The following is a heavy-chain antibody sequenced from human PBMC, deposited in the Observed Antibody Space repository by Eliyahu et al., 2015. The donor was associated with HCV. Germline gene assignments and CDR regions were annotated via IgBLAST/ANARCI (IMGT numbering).Heavy chain of an antibody. J-gene: IGHJ4*02. CDR1: XFTFXDHY. Sequence: EVQLVESGGGLVQPGGSLILSCAASXFTFXDHYMXWVRQAPGKGLEWVGRTRNKANGYTTEYAASVKGRFTISRDDSKNLLYLQMTSLKTEDTAVYYCARVYSHTWYGNYFDYWGQGTLGTVSS. V-gene: IGHV3-72*01. CDR2: TRNKANGYTT. CDR3: ARVYSHTWYGNYFDY. D-gene: IGHD6-13*01.